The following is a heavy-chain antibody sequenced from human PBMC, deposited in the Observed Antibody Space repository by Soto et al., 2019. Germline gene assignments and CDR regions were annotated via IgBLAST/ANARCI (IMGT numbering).Heavy chain of an antibody. CDR3: ARGVGNSRGTSFDS. CDR1: GDSVSGGSHY. V-gene: IGHV4-61*01. Sequence: SETLSLTCTVSGDSVSGGSHYWSWIRQPPGKGLEWTAYIHYTGSTTYSPSLRSRITMSVDKSTKQFSLKLPSVTAADTAVYYCARGVGNSRGTSFDSWGQGALVTVFS. D-gene: IGHD3-22*01. J-gene: IGHJ4*02. CDR2: IHYTGST.